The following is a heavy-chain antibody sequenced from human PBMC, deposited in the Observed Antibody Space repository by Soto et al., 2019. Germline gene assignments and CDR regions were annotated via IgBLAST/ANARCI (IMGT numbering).Heavy chain of an antibody. Sequence: QVQLVESGGGVVQPGRSLRLSCAASGFTFSSYGMHWVRQAPGKGLEWVAVISYDGSNKYYADSVKGRFTISRDNSKNTLYLQMNSLRAEDTAVYYCAKDSSGWYLDYWGQGTLVTVSS. CDR1: GFTFSSYG. D-gene: IGHD6-19*01. V-gene: IGHV3-30*18. CDR3: AKDSSGWYLDY. J-gene: IGHJ4*02. CDR2: ISYDGSNK.